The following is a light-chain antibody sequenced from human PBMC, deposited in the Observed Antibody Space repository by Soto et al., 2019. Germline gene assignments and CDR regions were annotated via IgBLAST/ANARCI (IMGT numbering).Light chain of an antibody. CDR1: QSVNRNY. CDR3: QQYGSSLT. J-gene: IGKJ5*01. V-gene: IGKV3-20*01. CDR2: GAS. Sequence: ETVLAHSTGTLCLAPGERATRSSRASQSVNRNYLAWYQQKPGQAPRLLFYGASSRVTGIPQRLSGSGSGTDFTLSISRMAPEDFAVYYCQQYGSSLTFGQGTRLEIK.